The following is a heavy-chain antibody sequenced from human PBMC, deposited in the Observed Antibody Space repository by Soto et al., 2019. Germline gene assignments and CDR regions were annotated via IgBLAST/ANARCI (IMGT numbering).Heavy chain of an antibody. V-gene: IGHV4-59*01. CDR1: GGSISSYY. J-gene: IGHJ5*02. CDR2: IYYSGST. D-gene: IGHD3-9*01. CDR3: VRVLTYYDILTGYHASWFDP. Sequence: SETLSLTCTVSGGSISSYYWSWIRQPPGKGLEWIGYIYYSGSTNYNPSLKSRVTISVDTSKNQFSLKLSSVTAADTAVYYCVRVLTYYDILTGYHASWFDPWGQGTLVTVSS.